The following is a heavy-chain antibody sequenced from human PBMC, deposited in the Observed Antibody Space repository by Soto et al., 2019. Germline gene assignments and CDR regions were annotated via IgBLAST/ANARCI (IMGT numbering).Heavy chain of an antibody. CDR2: ISGGGGST. CDR1: GFTFSTYA. CDR3: AKVSLGALTFTDYYYYGLDV. Sequence: WSLRLSCAASGFTFSTYAMNWVRQAPGKXLEWVSAISGGGGSTYYADSVKGRVTISRDNSKNTLYLQMNSLRAEDTAVYYCAKVSLGALTFTDYYYYGLDVWGQGTTVTVSS. J-gene: IGHJ6*02. D-gene: IGHD1-26*01. V-gene: IGHV3-23*01.